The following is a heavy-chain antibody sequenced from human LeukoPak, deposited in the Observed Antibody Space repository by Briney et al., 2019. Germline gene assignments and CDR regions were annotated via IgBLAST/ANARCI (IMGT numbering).Heavy chain of an antibody. D-gene: IGHD5-24*01. J-gene: IGHJ4*02. CDR1: GGSFSGYY. V-gene: IGHV4-34*01. CDR2: INHSGST. CDR3: AVEVLGY. Sequence: SETLSLTCAVYGGSFSGYYWSWLRQPPGEGLEWIGEINHSGSTNYNPSLKSRVTISVDTSKNQFSLKLSSVTAADTAVYYCAVEVLGYWGQGTLVTVSS.